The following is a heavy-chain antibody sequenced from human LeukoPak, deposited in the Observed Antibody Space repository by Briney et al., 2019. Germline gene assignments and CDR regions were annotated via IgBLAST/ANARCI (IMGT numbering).Heavy chain of an antibody. V-gene: IGHV3-11*04. J-gene: IGHJ4*02. CDR1: GFTFSDYN. Sequence: GGSLRLSCAASGFTFSDYNMRWIRQAPGKGLEWVSSISRSGSTKYYADSVKGRFTISRDNAKNSLFLQMNSLRAEDTAVYYCARAEWELYYFDYWGQGSLVTVSS. CDR3: ARAEWELYYFDY. CDR2: ISRSGSTK. D-gene: IGHD1-26*01.